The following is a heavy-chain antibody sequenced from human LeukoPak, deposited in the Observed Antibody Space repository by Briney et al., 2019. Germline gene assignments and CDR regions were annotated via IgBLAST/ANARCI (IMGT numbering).Heavy chain of an antibody. J-gene: IGHJ3*02. CDR3: ARALNDAFDI. CDR2: ISNSGSGT. CDR1: GFTFSDYY. Sequence: GGSLRLSCAASGFTFSDYYMGWIRQAPGKGLEWVSYISNSGSGTYYPDSVKGRFTISRDNAKNSLYLQENSLRAEDTAVYYCARALNDAFDIWGQGTMVTVSS. V-gene: IGHV3-11*04.